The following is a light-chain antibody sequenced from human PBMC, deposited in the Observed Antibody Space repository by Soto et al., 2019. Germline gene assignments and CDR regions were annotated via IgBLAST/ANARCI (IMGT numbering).Light chain of an antibody. CDR2: KAS. V-gene: IGKV1-5*03. CDR3: QQYDSSSFT. Sequence: DVQMTQSPSTLSASVGDRVTITCRASQTISNWLAWYQQKPGKAPKLLIYKASSLDSGVPSRFSGSGSGTEFTLTISSLQPDDFATYYCQQYDSSSFTFGQGTKLEIK. J-gene: IGKJ2*01. CDR1: QTISNW.